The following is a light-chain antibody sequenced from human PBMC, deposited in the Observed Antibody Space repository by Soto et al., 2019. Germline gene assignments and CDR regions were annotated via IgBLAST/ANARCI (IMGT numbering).Light chain of an antibody. CDR3: QSYDSRLSAYV. Sequence: QSVLTQPPSVSGAPGQRVTISCTGSNSNIGAGYDVHWYLQLPGTAPKLLVYTNNNRPSGVPDRFSGSKSGTSASLAITGLQAEDEADYYCQSYDSRLSAYVFRTGTKVTVL. CDR2: TNN. V-gene: IGLV1-40*01. CDR1: NSNIGAGYD. J-gene: IGLJ1*01.